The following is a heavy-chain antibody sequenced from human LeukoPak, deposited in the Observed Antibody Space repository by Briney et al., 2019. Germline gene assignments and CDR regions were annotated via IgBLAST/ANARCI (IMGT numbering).Heavy chain of an antibody. CDR2: ISLNSGDT. V-gene: IGHV1-2*02. D-gene: IGHD3-10*01. Sequence: ASVKVSCKASGYTLTAPYMHWVRQAPGQGLEWVGWISLNSGDTNYAQKFQGRVTMTRDTSISAAYMELSSLTFDDTAVYYCATPSGGSGRWGNNWFDPWGQGTLVTVSS. CDR3: ATPSGGSGRWGNNWFDP. J-gene: IGHJ5*02. CDR1: GYTLTAPY.